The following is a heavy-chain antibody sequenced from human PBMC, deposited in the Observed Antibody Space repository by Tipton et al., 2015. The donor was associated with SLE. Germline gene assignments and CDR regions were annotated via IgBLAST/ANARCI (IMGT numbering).Heavy chain of an antibody. CDR1: GGSISSHY. D-gene: IGHD1-26*01. CDR3: AREAGSSRYFDY. Sequence: TLSLTCSVSGGSISSHYWGWIRQPPGKGLEWIGYISDSGSTNYNPSLESRVTMSVDTSQNQFSLQVTSVTAADTAVYYCAREAGSSRYFDYWGQGTLVTVSS. CDR2: ISDSGST. V-gene: IGHV4-59*11. J-gene: IGHJ4*02.